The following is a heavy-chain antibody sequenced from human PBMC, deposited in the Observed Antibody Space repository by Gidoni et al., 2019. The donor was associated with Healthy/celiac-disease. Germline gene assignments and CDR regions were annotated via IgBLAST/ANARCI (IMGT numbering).Heavy chain of an antibody. Sequence: ELQLLESGGGLVQPGGSLRLSFAASVFPFSSYAMSWVRQAPGKGLEWVSAISGSGGSTYYADSVKGRFTISRDNSKNTLYLQMNSLRAEDTAVYYCAKAHNWNYGYFDYWGQGTLVTVSS. D-gene: IGHD1-7*01. V-gene: IGHV3-23*01. CDR2: ISGSGGST. CDR3: AKAHNWNYGYFDY. CDR1: VFPFSSYA. J-gene: IGHJ4*02.